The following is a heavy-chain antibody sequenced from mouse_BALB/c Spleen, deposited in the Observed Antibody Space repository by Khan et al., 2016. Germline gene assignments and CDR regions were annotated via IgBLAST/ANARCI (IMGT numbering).Heavy chain of an antibody. CDR3: ARYDWYFDV. V-gene: IGHV3-2*02. Sequence: EVQLQESGPGLVKPSQSLSLTCTVTGYSITSDYAWNWIRQFPGNKLEWMGYISYSGSTSYNPSLKSRISITRDTSKNQCFLQLNSVTTEDTATYYCARYDWYFDVWGAGTTVTVSS. D-gene: IGHD2-14*01. CDR1: GYSITSDYA. CDR2: ISYSGST. J-gene: IGHJ1*01.